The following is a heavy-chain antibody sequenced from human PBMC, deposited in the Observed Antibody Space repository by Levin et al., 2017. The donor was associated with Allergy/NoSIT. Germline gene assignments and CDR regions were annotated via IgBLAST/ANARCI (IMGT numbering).Heavy chain of an antibody. CDR2: IKSKTDGGTT. V-gene: IGHV3-15*01. Sequence: SCAASGFTFSNAWMSWVRQAPGKGLEWVGRIKSKTDGGTTDYAAPVKGRFTISRDDSKNTLYLQMNSLKTEDTAVYYCTTDRVVVAATIDYWGQGTLVTVSS. CDR3: TTDRVVVAATIDY. D-gene: IGHD2-15*01. J-gene: IGHJ4*02. CDR1: GFTFSNAW.